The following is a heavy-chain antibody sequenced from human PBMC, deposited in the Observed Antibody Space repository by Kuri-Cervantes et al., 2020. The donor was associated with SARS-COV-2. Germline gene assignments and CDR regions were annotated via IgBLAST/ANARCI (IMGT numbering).Heavy chain of an antibody. CDR3: AKDGAGAHDF. V-gene: IGHV3-30*18. Sequence: GGSLRLSCAASGFKFRRTDMHWVRQAPGKGLEWVAFISYDGNNKKCIASGKGRFTISRDNSQNKLYLQMRSLRPEDAAMYYCAKDGAGAHDFWGQGTLVTVSS. CDR2: ISYDGNNK. J-gene: IGHJ4*02. D-gene: IGHD4/OR15-4a*01. CDR1: GFKFRRTD.